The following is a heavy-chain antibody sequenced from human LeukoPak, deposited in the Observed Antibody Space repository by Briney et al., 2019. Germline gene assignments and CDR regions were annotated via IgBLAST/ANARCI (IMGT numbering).Heavy chain of an antibody. V-gene: IGHV1-2*05. D-gene: IGHD5-24*01. CDR1: GYNFTGYY. J-gene: IGHJ4*01. CDR2: INPNSGGT. Sequence: SVKVSCKASGYNFTGYYMHWVRQAPGQGLEWMGRINPNSGGTNYAQKFQGRVTMTRDTSISTAYMEPSRHISVRTGVYYIAGTYVEMATMGKGYSGPRTPVTVSS. CDR3: AGTYVEMATMGKGY.